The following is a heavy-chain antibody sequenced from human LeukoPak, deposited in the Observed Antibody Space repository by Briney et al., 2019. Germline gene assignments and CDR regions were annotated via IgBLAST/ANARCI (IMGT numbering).Heavy chain of an antibody. J-gene: IGHJ5*02. D-gene: IGHD4-17*01. V-gene: IGHV1-2*02. CDR2: INPNSGGT. CDR3: ARGFDYGDYLSPQPRAWFDP. Sequence: ASVKVSCKASGYTFTGYYMHWVRQAPGQGLEWMGWINPNSGGTNYAQKFQGRVTMTRDTSISTAYMELSRLRSDDTAVYYCARGFDYGDYLSPQPRAWFDPWGQGTLVTVSS. CDR1: GYTFTGYY.